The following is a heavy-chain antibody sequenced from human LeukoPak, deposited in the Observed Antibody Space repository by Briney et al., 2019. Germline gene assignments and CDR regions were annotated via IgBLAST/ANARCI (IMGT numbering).Heavy chain of an antibody. CDR2: INPNSGGT. CDR1: GYTFTGYY. Sequence: ASVKVSCKASGYTFTGYYMHWVRQAPGQGLEWMGWINPNSGGTNYALKFQGRVTMTRDTSISTAYMELSRLRSDDTAVYYCASNPPTSSTYYYYGMDVWGQGTTVTVSS. D-gene: IGHD2-2*01. CDR3: ASNPPTSSTYYYYGMDV. V-gene: IGHV1-2*02. J-gene: IGHJ6*02.